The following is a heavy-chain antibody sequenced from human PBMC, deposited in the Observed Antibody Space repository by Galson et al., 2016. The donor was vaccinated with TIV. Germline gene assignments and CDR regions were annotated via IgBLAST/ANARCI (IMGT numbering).Heavy chain of an antibody. V-gene: IGHV4-59*11. CDR3: ADTYGDYGYYYGMDV. CDR2: IYDSGST. D-gene: IGHD4-17*01. J-gene: IGHJ6*02. Sequence: TLSLTCSVSGGSISSHYCSWIRQPPGKGLEWIGYIYDSGSTNYNPSLKSRVTISVDTSKNQFSLKLRSVTAADTAVYYCADTYGDYGYYYGMDVWGQGTTVTVSS. CDR1: GGSISSHY.